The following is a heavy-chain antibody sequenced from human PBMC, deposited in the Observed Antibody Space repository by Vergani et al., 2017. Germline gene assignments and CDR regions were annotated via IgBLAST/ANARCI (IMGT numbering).Heavy chain of an antibody. CDR1: GFTFSNSA. V-gene: IGHV3-23*01. CDR3: ADLYGDDGFSPF. Sequence: EVQLLESGGGLVQPGGSLRLSCAASGFTFSNSAMSWVRQAPGKGLEWVSLISGSGGTTNYADSVQGRFTISRDTSKHTLFLQMNGLRAEDTAVYYCADLYGDDGFSPFWGQGTLVTVSS. J-gene: IGHJ4*02. CDR2: ISGSGGTT. D-gene: IGHD2-21*01.